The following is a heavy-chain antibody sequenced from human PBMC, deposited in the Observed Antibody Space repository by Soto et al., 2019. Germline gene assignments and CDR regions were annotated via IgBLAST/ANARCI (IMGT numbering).Heavy chain of an antibody. Sequence: QVQLQESGPGLVKPSETLSLTCTVSGGSISSYYWSWIRQPPGKGLEWIGYIYYSGSTNYNPSLKSRVTISVDTSKSQFSLKLSSVTAADTAVYYCARVFGYGDLYYFDYWGQGTLVTVSS. J-gene: IGHJ4*02. V-gene: IGHV4-59*01. CDR2: IYYSGST. D-gene: IGHD4-17*01. CDR1: GGSISSYY. CDR3: ARVFGYGDLYYFDY.